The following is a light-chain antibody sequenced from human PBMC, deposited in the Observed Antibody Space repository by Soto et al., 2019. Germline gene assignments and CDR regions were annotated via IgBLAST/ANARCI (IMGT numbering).Light chain of an antibody. CDR3: QQTRSGIT. V-gene: IGKV1-39*01. Sequence: DIQLTQSPPSLSATVWDRVTITFRASQTIDSYLNWFQQTPGMAPXXLIYAASKLQSGVPSRFRGSGSGTDFTLTIDTLQPDDFAAYYCQQTRSGITFGQGTRLEI. CDR2: AAS. J-gene: IGKJ5*01. CDR1: QTIDSY.